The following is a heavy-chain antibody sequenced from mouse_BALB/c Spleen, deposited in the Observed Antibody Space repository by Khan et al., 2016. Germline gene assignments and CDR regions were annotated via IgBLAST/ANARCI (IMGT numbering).Heavy chain of an antibody. CDR1: GYTFTTAG. CDR2: INTHSGVP. Sequence: QIQLVQSGPELKKPGETARISCKASGYTFTTAGMQWVQKMPGTGLEWIGWINTHSGVPKYAEDFTGRFAFSLETSASTAYLQISNLKNEDTATYFCARWEDGNYLDNWGQGTTLTVSS. J-gene: IGHJ2*01. D-gene: IGHD2-1*01. V-gene: IGHV9-4*02. CDR3: ARWEDGNYLDN.